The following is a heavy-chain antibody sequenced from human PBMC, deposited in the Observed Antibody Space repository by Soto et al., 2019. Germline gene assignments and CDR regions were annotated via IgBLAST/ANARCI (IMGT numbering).Heavy chain of an antibody. CDR1: GGSISSGGYH. V-gene: IGHV4-31*03. CDR2: IYYSGST. J-gene: IGHJ5*02. D-gene: IGHD3-22*01. CDR3: ARGSDSSGYLAGYDP. Sequence: QVQLQESGPGLVKPSQTLSLICTVSGGSISSGGYHWTWIRQHPGKGLEWIGYIYYSGSTHYNPSLKSRVTISVATSKTHFSLTLSSVTAADTAVYYCARGSDSSGYLAGYDPWGQGSLVTVSS.